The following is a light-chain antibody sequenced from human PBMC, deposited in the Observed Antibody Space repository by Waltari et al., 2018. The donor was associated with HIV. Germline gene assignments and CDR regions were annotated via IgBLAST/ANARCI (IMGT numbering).Light chain of an antibody. CDR3: CSYAGSSPVL. CDR2: EGS. Sequence: QSALTQPASVSGSHGQSITISCTGTSSDVGSYNLVSWYQQHPCKAPKLMIYEGSKRPSGCSNHYSVSNSRSTASLTISGLHAEDEAGYYCCSYAGSSPVLFGGGTKLTVL. J-gene: IGLJ2*01. V-gene: IGLV2-23*01. CDR1: SSDVGSYNL.